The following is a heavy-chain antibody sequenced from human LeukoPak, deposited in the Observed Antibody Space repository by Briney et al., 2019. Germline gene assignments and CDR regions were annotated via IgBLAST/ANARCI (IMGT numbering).Heavy chain of an antibody. D-gene: IGHD3-22*01. CDR2: IDTNTGSP. CDR1: GYTFSSCA. J-gene: IGHJ4*02. CDR3: AIHLSDSSGYFSY. V-gene: IGHV7-4-1*02. Sequence: GASVTVSCTASGYTFSSCAINWVRQAPGQGLEYMGWIDTNTGSPTFAQGFTGRYVFSLDTSVSTAYLQISSLKAEDTAVYYCAIHLSDSSGYFSYWGQGALVTVSS.